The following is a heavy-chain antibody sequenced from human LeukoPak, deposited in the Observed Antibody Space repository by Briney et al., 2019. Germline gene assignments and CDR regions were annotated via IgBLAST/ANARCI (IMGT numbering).Heavy chain of an antibody. CDR3: ARDRAPEAFDI. Sequence: GGSLRLSCAASGLTLSSYWMHWVRQAPGKGLEWVSSISSGSSYIYYADSVKGRFTISRDNAKNSLYLQMNSLRAEDTAVYCCARDRAPEAFDIWGQGAKVTVAS. CDR1: GLTLSSYW. CDR2: ISSGSSYI. J-gene: IGHJ3*02. V-gene: IGHV3-21*01. D-gene: IGHD1-14*01.